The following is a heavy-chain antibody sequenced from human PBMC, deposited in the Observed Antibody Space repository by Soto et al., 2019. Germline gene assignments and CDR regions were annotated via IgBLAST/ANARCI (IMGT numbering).Heavy chain of an antibody. J-gene: IGHJ4*02. CDR2: ISSTSSYT. V-gene: IGHV3-21*01. Sequence: PGGSVRVSCAASGGSFSSYAMNWVRQTQEKGLEWVSSISSTSSYTHYSDSVKGRSTISRDNANNSLFLQMNSLRAEDTATYYCARDLALAGNYWGQGVLVTVSS. CDR1: GGSFSSYA. D-gene: IGHD6-19*01. CDR3: ARDLALAGNY.